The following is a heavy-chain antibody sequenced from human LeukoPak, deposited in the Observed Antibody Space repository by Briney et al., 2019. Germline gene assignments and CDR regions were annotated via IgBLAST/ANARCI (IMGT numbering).Heavy chain of an antibody. D-gene: IGHD4-23*01. J-gene: IGHJ4*02. CDR3: ARGRYGGYFDC. Sequence: SETLSLTCTVSGGSISSSSYYWGWIRQPPGKGLEWIGSIYYSGSTYYNPSLKSRVTISVDTSKNQFSLKLSPVTAADTAVYYCARGRYGGYFDCWGQGTLVTVSS. CDR1: GGSISSSSYY. CDR2: IYYSGST. V-gene: IGHV4-39*07.